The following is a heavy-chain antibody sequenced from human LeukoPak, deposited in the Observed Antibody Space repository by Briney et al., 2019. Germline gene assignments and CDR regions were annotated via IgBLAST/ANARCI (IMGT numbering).Heavy chain of an antibody. CDR1: GYTFTGYY. Sequence: ASVKVSCKASGYTFTGYYMHWVRQAPGQGLEWMGWINPNSGGTNYAQKSQGRVTMTRDTSISTAYMELSRLRSDDTAVYYCAELRPYCSSTSCYKGAFDIWGQGTMVTVSS. CDR3: AELRPYCSSTSCYKGAFDI. CDR2: INPNSGGT. D-gene: IGHD2-2*02. J-gene: IGHJ3*02. V-gene: IGHV1-2*02.